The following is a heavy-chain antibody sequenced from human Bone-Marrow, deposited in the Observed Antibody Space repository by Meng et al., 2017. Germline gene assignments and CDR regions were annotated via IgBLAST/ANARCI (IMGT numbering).Heavy chain of an antibody. CDR2: INHSGST. V-gene: IGHV4-34*01. J-gene: IGHJ5*02. D-gene: IGHD3-3*01. Sequence: GSLRLSCVVSGGSFSDYYWSWIRQPPGKGLEWIGEINHSGSTNYNPSLKSRVTISVDTSKNQFSLKLSSVTAADTAVYYCARGHGITIFGVAPHGFDPWGQGTLVTVSS. CDR1: GGSFSDYY. CDR3: ARGHGITIFGVAPHGFDP.